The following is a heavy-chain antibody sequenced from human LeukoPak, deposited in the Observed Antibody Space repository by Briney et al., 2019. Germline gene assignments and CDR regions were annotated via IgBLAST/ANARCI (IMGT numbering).Heavy chain of an antibody. D-gene: IGHD4-23*01. Sequence: GGSLRLSCAGTGFTFNNFAMSWVRQAPGKGLEWVSGISGTGGSTYYADSVKGRFTISRDNSKNTLYLQMNSLRAEDTAVYYCAKLHYGANSGGRYGMDVWGQGTTVTVSS. CDR2: ISGTGGST. J-gene: IGHJ6*02. CDR3: AKLHYGANSGGRYGMDV. CDR1: GFTFNNFA. V-gene: IGHV3-23*01.